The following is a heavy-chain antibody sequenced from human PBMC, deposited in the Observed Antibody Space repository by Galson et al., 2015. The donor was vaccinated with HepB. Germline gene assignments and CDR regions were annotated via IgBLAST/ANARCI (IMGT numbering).Heavy chain of an antibody. J-gene: IGHJ4*02. V-gene: IGHV1-18*01. D-gene: IGHD6-13*01. Sequence: SVKVSCKASGYTFTSYGISWVRQAPGQGLEWMGWISAYNGATKYSQKLQGRVTMTTDTSTSTTYMELRSLRSDDTAVYYCARLIAAAGVIYYSDYWGQGTLVTVSS. CDR3: ARLIAAAGVIYYSDY. CDR1: GYTFTSYG. CDR2: ISAYNGAT.